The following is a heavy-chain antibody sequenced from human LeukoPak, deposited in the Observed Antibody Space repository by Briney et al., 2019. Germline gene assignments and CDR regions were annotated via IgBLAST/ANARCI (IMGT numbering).Heavy chain of an antibody. CDR1: GGSISSYY. Sequence: SEGLSLTCTVSGGSISSYYWSWIRQPPGKGLEWIGYIYYSGSTNYNPSLKSRVTISVDTSKNQFSLKLSSVTAADTAVYYCARGDQNDYGGNSRWFDPWGQGTLATASS. V-gene: IGHV4-59*01. D-gene: IGHD4-23*01. J-gene: IGHJ5*02. CDR3: ARGDQNDYGGNSRWFDP. CDR2: IYYSGST.